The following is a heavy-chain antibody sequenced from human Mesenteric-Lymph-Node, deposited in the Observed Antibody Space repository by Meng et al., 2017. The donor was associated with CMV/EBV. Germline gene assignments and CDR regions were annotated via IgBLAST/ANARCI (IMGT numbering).Heavy chain of an antibody. CDR1: GFTFSSYA. Sequence: GESLKISCAASGFTFSSYAMHWVRQAPGKGLEWVAVISYDGSNKYYADSVKGRFTISRDNSKNTLYLQMNSLRAEDTAVYYCARDRGGPWGQGTLVTVSS. CDR3: ARDRGGP. J-gene: IGHJ5*02. D-gene: IGHD3-16*01. CDR2: ISYDGSNK. V-gene: IGHV3-30-3*01.